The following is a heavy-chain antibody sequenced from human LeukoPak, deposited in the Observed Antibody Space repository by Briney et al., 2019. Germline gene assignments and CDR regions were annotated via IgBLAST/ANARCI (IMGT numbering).Heavy chain of an antibody. J-gene: IGHJ4*02. D-gene: IGHD6-13*01. V-gene: IGHV4-4*07. Sequence: SETLSLTCAVSGASIRNYYWSWIRQPAGKGREWIGRFVPSGSTNYNPSLKSRVTMSVDTSKSQFSLKLNSVTAADTAVYYCAKEGAAPGPDFDYWGQGTLVIVSS. CDR2: FVPSGST. CDR3: AKEGAAPGPDFDY. CDR1: GASIRNYY.